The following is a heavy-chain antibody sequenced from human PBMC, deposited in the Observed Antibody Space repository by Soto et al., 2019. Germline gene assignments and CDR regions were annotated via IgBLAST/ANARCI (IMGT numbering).Heavy chain of an antibody. D-gene: IGHD3-10*01. V-gene: IGHV3-30*18. Sequence: GGSLRLSCAASGFTFSSYGMHWVRQAPGKGLEWVAVISYDGSNKYYADSVKGRFTISRDNSKNTLYLQMNSLRAEDTAVYYCAKDRGFGESTAPYYYYGMDVWGQGTTVTVSS. CDR2: ISYDGSNK. J-gene: IGHJ6*02. CDR3: AKDRGFGESTAPYYYYGMDV. CDR1: GFTFSSYG.